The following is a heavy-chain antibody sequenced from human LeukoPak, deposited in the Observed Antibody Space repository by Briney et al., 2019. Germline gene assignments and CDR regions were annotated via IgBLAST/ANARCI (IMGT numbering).Heavy chain of an antibody. CDR3: TRHFGSGRDDY. Sequence: SETLSLTCTVSGGSISSSNYYWGWIRQPPGKGPEWIGSIEYSGSTHYNPSLKSRVTVSVDTSKNQFTVNLSSVTAADTAVYYCTRHFGSGRDDYWGQGTLVTVSS. D-gene: IGHD3-10*01. J-gene: IGHJ4*02. CDR1: GGSISSSNYY. CDR2: IEYSGST. V-gene: IGHV4-39*01.